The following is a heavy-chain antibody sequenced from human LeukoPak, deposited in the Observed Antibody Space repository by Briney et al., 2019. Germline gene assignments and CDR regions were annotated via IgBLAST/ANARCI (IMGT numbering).Heavy chain of an antibody. CDR3: ARGNVLRFLEWLLYPNDAFDI. CDR2: IYTSGST. J-gene: IGHJ3*02. D-gene: IGHD3-3*01. V-gene: IGHV4-4*07. Sequence: SETLSLTCTVSGGSISSYYWSWIRQPAGKGLEWIGRIYTSGSTNYNPSLKSRVTMSVDTSKNQFSLKLSSVTAADTAVYYCARGNVLRFLEWLLYPNDAFDIWGQGTMVTVSS. CDR1: GGSISSYY.